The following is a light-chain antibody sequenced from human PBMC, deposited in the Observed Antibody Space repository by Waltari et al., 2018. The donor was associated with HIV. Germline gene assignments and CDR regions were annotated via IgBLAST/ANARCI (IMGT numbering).Light chain of an antibody. J-gene: IGKJ1*01. CDR1: QGISSA. CDR3: QQFHSYPRT. V-gene: IGKV1-13*02. Sequence: AIQLTQSPSSLSASVGDRVTITCRASQGISSALAWYQQKVGKAPKLLIYDASSLQSVVPSRFSGSGSGTDFTRTISSLQPEDFATYYCQQFHSYPRTFGQGTKVEIK. CDR2: DAS.